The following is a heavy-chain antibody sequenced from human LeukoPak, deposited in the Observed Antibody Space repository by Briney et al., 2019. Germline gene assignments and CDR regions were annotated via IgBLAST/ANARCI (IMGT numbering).Heavy chain of an antibody. D-gene: IGHD3-10*01. Sequence: PSETLSLTCAVYGGSFSGYYWTWVRQSPEKGLEWVGEINDSGSTNYNPPLKSRGTISVDTSKNQFSLKLSSVTAADTAVYYCARARGGGIEYWGQGTLVTVSS. CDR1: GGSFSGYY. CDR2: INDSGST. V-gene: IGHV4-34*01. J-gene: IGHJ4*02. CDR3: ARARGGGIEY.